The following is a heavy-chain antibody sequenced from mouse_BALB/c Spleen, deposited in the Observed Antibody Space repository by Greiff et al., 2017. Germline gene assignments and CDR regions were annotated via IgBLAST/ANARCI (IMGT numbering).Heavy chain of an antibody. J-gene: IGHJ4*01. D-gene: IGHD2-4*01. V-gene: IGHV14-3*02. CDR2: IDPANGNT. CDR1: GFNIKDTY. Sequence: EVKLLESGAELVKPGASVKLSCTASGFNIKDTYMHWVKQRPEQGLEWIGRIDPANGNTKYDPKFQGKATITADTSSNTAYLQLSSLTSEDTAVYYCAPYDYDVGYAMDYWGQGTSVTVSS. CDR3: APYDYDVGYAMDY.